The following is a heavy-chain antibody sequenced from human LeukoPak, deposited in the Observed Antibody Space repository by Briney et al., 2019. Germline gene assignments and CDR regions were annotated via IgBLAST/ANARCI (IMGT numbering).Heavy chain of an antibody. D-gene: IGHD2-21*01. CDR1: GFTFSSYA. Sequence: GGSLRLSCAASGFTFSSYAMSWVRQAPGKGLQWVSGISGSGGSTYYADSVKGRFTISRDKSKDTLYLQMNSLRAEDTAVYYCAKAQLARASCGGPFDYWGQGTLVTVSS. CDR2: ISGSGGST. J-gene: IGHJ4*02. CDR3: AKAQLARASCGGPFDY. V-gene: IGHV3-23*01.